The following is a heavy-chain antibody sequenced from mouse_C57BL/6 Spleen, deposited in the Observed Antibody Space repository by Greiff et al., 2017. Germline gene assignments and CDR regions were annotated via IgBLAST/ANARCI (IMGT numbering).Heavy chain of an antibody. Sequence: QVQLKQSGAELVKPGASVKMSCKASGYTFTTYPIEWMKQNHGKSLEWIGNFHPYNDDTKYNEKFKGKATLTVEKSSSTVYLELSRLTSDDSAVYYCARGRPHSNHYYAMDYWGQGTSVTVSS. J-gene: IGHJ4*01. CDR2: FHPYNDDT. V-gene: IGHV1-47*01. CDR1: GYTFTTYP. D-gene: IGHD2-5*01. CDR3: ARGRPHSNHYYAMDY.